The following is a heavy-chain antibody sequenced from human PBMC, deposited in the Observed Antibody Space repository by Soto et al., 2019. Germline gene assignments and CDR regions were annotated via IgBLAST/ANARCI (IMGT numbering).Heavy chain of an antibody. CDR3: ARVRGGDYYYGMDV. CDR1: GFTFSSYS. D-gene: IGHD3-16*01. V-gene: IGHV3-21*01. J-gene: IGHJ6*02. Sequence: GGSLRLSCAASGFTFSSYSMNWVRQAPGKGLEWVSSISSSSSYIYYADSVRGRFTISRDNAKNSLYLQMNSLGAEDTAVYYCARVRGGDYYYGMDVWGQGTTVTVSS. CDR2: ISSSSSYI.